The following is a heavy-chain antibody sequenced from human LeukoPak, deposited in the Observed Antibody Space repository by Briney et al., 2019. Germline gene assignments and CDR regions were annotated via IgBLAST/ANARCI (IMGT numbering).Heavy chain of an antibody. CDR3: ARERVWFGESHFDY. Sequence: ASVKVSCKASGYTFTSYAMHWVRQAPGQRLERMGWINAGNGNTKYSQKFQGRVTITRDTSASTAYMELSSLRSEDTAVYYCARERVWFGESHFDYWGQGTLVTVSS. CDR2: INAGNGNT. CDR1: GYTFTSYA. D-gene: IGHD3-10*01. J-gene: IGHJ4*02. V-gene: IGHV1-3*01.